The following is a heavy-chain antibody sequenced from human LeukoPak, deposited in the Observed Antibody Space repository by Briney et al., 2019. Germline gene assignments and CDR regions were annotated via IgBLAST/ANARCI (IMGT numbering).Heavy chain of an antibody. D-gene: IGHD2-2*01. CDR1: GFTFSNAW. Sequence: GGSLRLSCAASGFTFSNAWMSWVRQAPGKGLEWVSVIYSGGSTYYADSVKGRFTISRDNSKNTLYLQMNSLRAEDTAVYYCARVSVVPAANYYYYYMDVWGKGTTVTVSS. V-gene: IGHV3-53*01. J-gene: IGHJ6*03. CDR3: ARVSVVPAANYYYYYMDV. CDR2: IYSGGST.